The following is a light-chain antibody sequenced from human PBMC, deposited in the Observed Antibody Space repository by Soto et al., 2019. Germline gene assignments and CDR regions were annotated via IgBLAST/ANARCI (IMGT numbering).Light chain of an antibody. CDR1: SSDIKY. Sequence: QSALTQPASVSGSPGQSITISCTGTSSDIKYVSWYQQHPGKAPKVLIYEVTNRPSGVSNRFSGSKSGNTAPLTISGLQAEDEADYYCSSYRSSSIYVFGTGTKVTVL. V-gene: IGLV2-14*01. J-gene: IGLJ1*01. CDR3: SSYRSSSIYV. CDR2: EVT.